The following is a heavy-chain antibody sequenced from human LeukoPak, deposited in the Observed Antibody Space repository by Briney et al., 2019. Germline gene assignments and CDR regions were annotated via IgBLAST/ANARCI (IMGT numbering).Heavy chain of an antibody. D-gene: IGHD3-10*01. J-gene: IGHJ4*02. CDR3: ARQLLWGFGELLYFDY. CDR1: GYTFTSYG. Sequence: ASVKVSCKASGYTFTSYGISWVRQAPGQGLEWMGWISAYNGNTNYAQKLQGRVTMTSDTSTSTDYMELRSLRSDDTAVYYCARQLLWGFGELLYFDYWGQGTLVTVSS. CDR2: ISAYNGNT. V-gene: IGHV1-18*01.